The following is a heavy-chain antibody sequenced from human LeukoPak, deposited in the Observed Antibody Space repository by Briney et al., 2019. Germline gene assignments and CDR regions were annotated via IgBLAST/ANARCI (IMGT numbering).Heavy chain of an antibody. V-gene: IGHV3-23*01. CDR3: AKEIRPNDC. Sequence: GGXLRLSCAASGFTFSSHGMCWVRQAPGRGLEGVSSISIGGDTTYSDSVRGRFTISRDNSKNTLYLQLDSLRAEDTAIYYCAKEIRPNDCWGQGTLVTVSS. D-gene: IGHD4-17*01. J-gene: IGHJ4*02. CDR2: ISIGGDTT. CDR1: GFTFSSHG.